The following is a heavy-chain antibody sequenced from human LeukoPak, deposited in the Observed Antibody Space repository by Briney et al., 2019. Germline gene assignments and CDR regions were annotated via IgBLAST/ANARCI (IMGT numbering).Heavy chain of an antibody. CDR3: ARVGDDGSSRYSPENWFDP. CDR2: INPNSGGT. CDR1: GYTFTGYY. V-gene: IGHV1-2*02. Sequence: ASVKVSCKASGYTFTGYYMHWVRQAPGQGLEWMGWINPNSGGTNYAQKFQGRVTMTRDTSISTAYMELSRLRSDDTAVYYCARVGDDGSSRYSPENWFDPWGQGTLVTVPS. D-gene: IGHD6-13*01. J-gene: IGHJ5*02.